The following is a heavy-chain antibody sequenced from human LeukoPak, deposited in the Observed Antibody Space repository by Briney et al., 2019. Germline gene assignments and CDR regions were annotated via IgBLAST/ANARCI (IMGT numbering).Heavy chain of an antibody. J-gene: IGHJ4*02. D-gene: IGHD3-22*01. CDR2: IYDSGSI. CDR1: GASISSGDHY. Sequence: PSETLSLTCTVSGASISSGDHYWSWVRQPPGKGLEWIGHIYDSGSIYYNPSLRSRVAMSVDTSKNQFSLEMSSVTAADTAVYYCASKYYYDTRRDYWGQGTLVTVSS. CDR3: ASKYYYDTRRDY. V-gene: IGHV4-30-4*01.